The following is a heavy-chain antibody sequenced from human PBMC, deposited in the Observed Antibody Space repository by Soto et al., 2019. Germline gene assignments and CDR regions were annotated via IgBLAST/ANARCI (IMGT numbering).Heavy chain of an antibody. Sequence: ASVKVSCKASGYTFTSYYMHWVRQAPGQGLEWMGIINPSGGSTSYAQKFQGRVTMTRDTSTSTVYMELSSLRSEDTAVSYCASLQNPIQRAEELTPDYWGQGTLVTVSS. CDR2: INPSGGST. V-gene: IGHV1-46*01. J-gene: IGHJ4*02. D-gene: IGHD5-18*01. CDR1: GYTFTSYY. CDR3: ASLQNPIQRAEELTPDY.